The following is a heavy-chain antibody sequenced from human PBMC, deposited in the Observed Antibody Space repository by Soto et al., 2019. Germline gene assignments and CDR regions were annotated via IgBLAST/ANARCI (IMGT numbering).Heavy chain of an antibody. J-gene: IGHJ5*02. CDR1: GFTFSSYA. CDR3: AKAGAEQWLVAYGT. Sequence: EVQLLESGGGLVQPGGSLRLSCAASGFTFSSYAMSWVRQAPGKGLELVSASSGSGGSTYYADSVKGRFTISRDNSKNTLYLQMNSLRAEDTDVYYCAKAGAEQWLVAYGTWGQGTLVTVSS. V-gene: IGHV3-23*01. CDR2: SSGSGGST. D-gene: IGHD6-19*01.